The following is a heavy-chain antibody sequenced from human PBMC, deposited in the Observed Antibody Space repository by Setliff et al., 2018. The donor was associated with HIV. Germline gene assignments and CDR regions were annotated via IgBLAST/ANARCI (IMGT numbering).Heavy chain of an antibody. Sequence: SETLSLTCDVYGGSFSGYYWRWIRQPPGKGLEWIGKINHSGSTNYNPSLKSRVTISVDTSRNQFSLKLNSVTAADTAVYYCARVGYYDSSFDYWGQGTPVTVSS. V-gene: IGHV4-34*01. J-gene: IGHJ4*02. D-gene: IGHD3-22*01. CDR1: GGSFSGYY. CDR2: INHSGST. CDR3: ARVGYYDSSFDY.